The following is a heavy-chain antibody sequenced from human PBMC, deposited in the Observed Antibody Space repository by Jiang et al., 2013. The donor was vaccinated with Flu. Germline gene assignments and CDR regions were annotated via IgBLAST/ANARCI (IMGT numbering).Heavy chain of an antibody. CDR2: IDAGNGNT. V-gene: IGHV1-3*01. Sequence: GAEVKKPGASVKVSCKTSGYTFSDYAMHWVRQAPGQRLEWIGWIDAGNGNTKYAQNFQGRVTITRDTSASTAYMELSSLTSEDTAVYYCARQGYYDRSGYSLDYWGQGTLVTVSS. D-gene: IGHD3-22*01. CDR3: ARQGYYDRSGYSLDY. J-gene: IGHJ4*02. CDR1: GYTFSDYA.